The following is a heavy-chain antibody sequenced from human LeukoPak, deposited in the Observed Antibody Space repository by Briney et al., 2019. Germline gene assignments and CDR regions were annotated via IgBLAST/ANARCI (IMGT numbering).Heavy chain of an antibody. CDR3: AKGSAAAAVLDY. J-gene: IGHJ4*02. Sequence: GGSLRLSCSASGFTFRTFGMHWVRQAPGKGLEWVAGISYDGKTKHFADSVKGRFTISRDNSKNTLFLQMNSLRYEDSAVYFCAKGSAAAAVLDYWGQGTLVTVSS. CDR2: ISYDGKTK. CDR1: GFTFRTFG. V-gene: IGHV3-30*18. D-gene: IGHD6-13*01.